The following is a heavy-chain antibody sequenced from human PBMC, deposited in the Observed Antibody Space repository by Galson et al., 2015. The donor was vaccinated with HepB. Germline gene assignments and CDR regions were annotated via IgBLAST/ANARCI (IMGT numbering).Heavy chain of an antibody. J-gene: IGHJ6*02. V-gene: IGHV1-69-2*01. D-gene: IGHD3-3*01. CDR3: ATGIFGVVIIHSDYYYGMDV. CDR1: GYTFTDYY. Sequence: VKVSCKVSGYTFTDYYMHWVQQAPGKGLEWMGLVDPDDGETIYAEKFQGRVTITADTSTDTAYMELSSLRSEDTAVYYCATGIFGVVIIHSDYYYGMDVWGQGTTVTVSS. CDR2: VDPDDGET.